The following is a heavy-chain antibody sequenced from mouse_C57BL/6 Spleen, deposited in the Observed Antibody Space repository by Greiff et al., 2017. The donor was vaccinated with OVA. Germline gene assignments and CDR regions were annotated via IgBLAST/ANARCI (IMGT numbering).Heavy chain of an antibody. J-gene: IGHJ3*01. CDR1: GYTFTSYW. Sequence: QVQLQQPGAELVMPGASVKLSCKASGYTFTSYWMHWVKQRPGQGLEWIGEIDPSDSYTKYNQKFKGKSTLTVDKSSSTAYMQLSSLTSEDSAVYYCARPYYDYDFAWFAYWGQGTLVTVSA. V-gene: IGHV1-69*01. D-gene: IGHD2-4*01. CDR3: ARPYYDYDFAWFAY. CDR2: IDPSDSYT.